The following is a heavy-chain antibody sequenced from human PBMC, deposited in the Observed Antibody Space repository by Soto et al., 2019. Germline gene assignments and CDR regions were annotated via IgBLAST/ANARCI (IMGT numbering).Heavy chain of an antibody. CDR2: VYRTGST. CDR3: ASYSFPDGDY. V-gene: IGHV4-4*02. D-gene: IGHD5-18*01. Sequence: SETLSLTCAVSGGSISTSNWWSWVRQPPGKGLEWIGEVYRTGSTNYNPSLESRLTISIDTSKNQFSLNLTSVTAADTAAYYCASYSFPDGDYWGQGTLVTVSS. J-gene: IGHJ4*02. CDR1: GGSISTSNW.